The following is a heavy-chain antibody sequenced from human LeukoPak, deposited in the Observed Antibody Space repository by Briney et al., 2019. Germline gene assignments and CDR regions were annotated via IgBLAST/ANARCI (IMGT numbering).Heavy chain of an antibody. CDR2: IIPIFGTP. J-gene: IGHJ3*02. D-gene: IGHD3-9*01. CDR1: GGTFSSYA. Sequence: SVKVSCKASGGTFSSYAISWVRQAPGQGLEWMGRIIPIFGTPNSAQKFQGIVTITTDESTSTAYMELSSLRSEDTAVYYCARDILTGYYSGGAFDIWGQGTMVTVSS. V-gene: IGHV1-69*05. CDR3: ARDILTGYYSGGAFDI.